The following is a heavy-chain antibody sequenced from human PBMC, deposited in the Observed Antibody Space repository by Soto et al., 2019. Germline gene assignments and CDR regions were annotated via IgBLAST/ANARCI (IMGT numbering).Heavy chain of an antibody. CDR2: ISNDGGNK. CDR3: ARGGTGTTRNWFDP. CDR1: GLTFSLFA. Sequence: PGGSRRLSCAASGLTFSLFAMHWLRQAPGGGLEWVAVISNDGGNKYYADSVKGRFTISRDNSRNTLYLQMNSLRAEDTAVYYCARGGTGTTRNWFDPWGQGTLVTVSS. V-gene: IGHV3-30-3*01. D-gene: IGHD1-7*01. J-gene: IGHJ5*02.